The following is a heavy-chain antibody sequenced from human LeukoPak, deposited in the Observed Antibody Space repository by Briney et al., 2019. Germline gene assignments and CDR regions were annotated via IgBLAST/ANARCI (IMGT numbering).Heavy chain of an antibody. V-gene: IGHV1-18*04. CDR3: ARDSKEYCSSTSCYGYNWFDP. CDR2: ISAYNGNT. CDR1: GYTFTSYG. J-gene: IGHJ5*02. D-gene: IGHD2-2*01. Sequence: ASVKVSCKASGYTFTSYGISWVRQAAGQGLEWMGWISAYNGNTNYAQKLQGRVTMTTDTSTSTAYMELRSLRSDDTAVYYCARDSKEYCSSTSCYGYNWFDPWGQGTLVTVSS.